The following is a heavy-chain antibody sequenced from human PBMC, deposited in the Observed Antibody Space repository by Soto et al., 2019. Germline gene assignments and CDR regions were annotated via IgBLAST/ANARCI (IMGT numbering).Heavy chain of an antibody. Sequence: GASVKVSCKASGYTFTSYDINWVRQATGQGLEWMGWMNPISGNTGYAQKFQGRVTMTRNTSISTAYMELSSLRSEDTAVYYCARVLGYCTNGVCYTSGWYFDLWGRGTLVTVSS. CDR1: GYTFTSYD. CDR2: MNPISGNT. J-gene: IGHJ2*01. CDR3: ARVLGYCTNGVCYTSGWYFDL. D-gene: IGHD2-8*01. V-gene: IGHV1-8*01.